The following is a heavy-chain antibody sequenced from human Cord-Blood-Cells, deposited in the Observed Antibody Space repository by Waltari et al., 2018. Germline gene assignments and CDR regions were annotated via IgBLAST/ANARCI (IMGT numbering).Heavy chain of an antibody. V-gene: IGHV4-34*01. Sequence: QVQLQQWGAGLLKPSETLSLTCAVYGGSFSGYYWSWIRQPPGKGLEWGGEINHSGSTNHNPALKSRVTISVDTSKNQFSLMLSSVTAADTAVYYCARGRHSRGHFDYWGQGTLVTVSS. D-gene: IGHD3-10*01. J-gene: IGHJ4*02. CDR2: INHSGST. CDR1: GGSFSGYY. CDR3: ARGRHSRGHFDY.